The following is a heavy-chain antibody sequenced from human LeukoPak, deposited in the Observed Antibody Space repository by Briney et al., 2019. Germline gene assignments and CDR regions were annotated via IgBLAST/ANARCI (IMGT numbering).Heavy chain of an antibody. D-gene: IGHD4-17*01. CDR1: GGSVSSGSYY. J-gene: IGHJ4*02. CDR3: ARVRRGDYVPDY. CDR2: IYYSGSA. Sequence: PSETLSLTCTVSGGSVSSGSYYWSWIRQPPGKGLEWIGYIYYSGSANYNPSLKRRVTISVDTSKNQFSLKLSSVTAADTAVYYCARVRRGDYVPDYWGQGTLVTVSS. V-gene: IGHV4-61*01.